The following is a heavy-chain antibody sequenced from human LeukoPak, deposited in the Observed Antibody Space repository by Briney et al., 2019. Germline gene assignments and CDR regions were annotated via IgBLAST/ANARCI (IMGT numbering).Heavy chain of an antibody. Sequence: SGGSLRLSCAASGFTFSSYGMHWVREAPGKGLEGVAVISYDGSNKYYADSVKGRFTISRDNSKNTLYLQMNSLRAEDTAVYYCAELGITMIGGVWSKGTTVTISS. CDR3: AELGITMIGGV. J-gene: IGHJ6*04. V-gene: IGHV3-30*18. CDR1: GFTFSSYG. D-gene: IGHD3-10*02. CDR2: ISYDGSNK.